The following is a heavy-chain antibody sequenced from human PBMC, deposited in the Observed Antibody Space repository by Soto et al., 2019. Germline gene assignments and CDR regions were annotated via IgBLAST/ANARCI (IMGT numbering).Heavy chain of an antibody. V-gene: IGHV1-18*01. CDR2: ISAYNGNT. CDR3: ARRLGYDSSGYFNWFDP. J-gene: IGHJ5*02. Sequence: GASVKVSCKASGYTVTSYGISCVRQAPGQVLEWMGWISAYNGNTNYAQKLQGRVTMTTDTSTSTAYMELRSLRSDDTAVYYCARRLGYDSSGYFNWFDPWGQGTLDTVSS. D-gene: IGHD3-22*01. CDR1: GYTVTSYG.